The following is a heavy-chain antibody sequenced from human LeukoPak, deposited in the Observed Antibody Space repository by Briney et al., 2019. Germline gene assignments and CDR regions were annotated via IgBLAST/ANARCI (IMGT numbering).Heavy chain of an antibody. CDR1: GFTFSDYY. D-gene: IGHD6-13*01. J-gene: IGHJ5*02. CDR3: ARDFSSWEMNWFDP. CDR2: ISSSGSTI. Sequence: GGSLRLSCAASGFTFSDYYMSWIRQAPGKGLEWVSYISSSGSTIYYADSVKGRFTISRDNAKNSLYLQMNSLRAEDTAVYYCARDFSSWEMNWFDPWGQGTLVTVSS. V-gene: IGHV3-11*01.